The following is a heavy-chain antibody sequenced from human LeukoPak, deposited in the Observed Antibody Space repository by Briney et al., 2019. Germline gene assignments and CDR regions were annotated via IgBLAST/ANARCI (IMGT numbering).Heavy chain of an antibody. CDR2: IYSGGST. V-gene: IGHV3-53*01. D-gene: IGHD3-10*01. CDR3: ARGGNRVVRGVNVNYYYMDV. J-gene: IGHJ6*03. CDR1: GFTVSSNY. Sequence: GGSLRLSCAASGFTVSSNYMSWVRQAPGKGLEWVSVIYSGGSTYYADSVKGRFTISRDNSKNTLYLQMNSLRAEDTAVYYCARGGNRVVRGVNVNYYYMDVWGKGTTVTVSS.